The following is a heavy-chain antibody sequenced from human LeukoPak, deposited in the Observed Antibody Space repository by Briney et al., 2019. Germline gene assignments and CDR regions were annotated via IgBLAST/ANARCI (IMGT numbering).Heavy chain of an antibody. CDR3: TRAEGLGPGAHFDQ. V-gene: IGHV3-11*01. CDR2: IPTSGISV. CDR1: GFSFSRFY. J-gene: IGHJ4*02. Sequence: PGGSLRLSCAASGFSFSRFYMSWVRQTPGKALEWISYIPTSGISVQYADSVRGRFTAARDDAMNSLHLQMDSLRVEDTAVYYCTRAEGLGPGAHFDQWGQGALVLVSS.